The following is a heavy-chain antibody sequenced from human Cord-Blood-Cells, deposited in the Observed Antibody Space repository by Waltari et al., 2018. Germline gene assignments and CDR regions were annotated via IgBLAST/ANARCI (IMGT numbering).Heavy chain of an antibody. CDR3: ASRVPAAMWYFDL. D-gene: IGHD2-2*01. CDR1: GFTFSSYS. Sequence: EVQLVESGGGLVKPGGSLRLSCAASGFTFSSYSMNWVRQAPGKGLEWVSSISSSSSYIYYADSVKGRFTISRDNAKNSLYLQMNSLRAEDTAVYYCASRVPAAMWYFDLWGRGTLVTVSS. V-gene: IGHV3-21*01. J-gene: IGHJ2*01. CDR2: ISSSSSYI.